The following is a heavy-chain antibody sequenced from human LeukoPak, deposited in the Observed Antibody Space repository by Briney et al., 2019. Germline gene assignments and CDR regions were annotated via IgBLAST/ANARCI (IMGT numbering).Heavy chain of an antibody. CDR3: ARGIWFGYNWFDP. J-gene: IGHJ5*02. CDR2: IKQDGSEK. CDR1: GFTFSSYW. Sequence: GGALRLSCAASGFTFSSYWMSWVRQGPGEGLGWVANIKQDGSEKYYVDSVKGRFTIPRDNAKNSLYLQMNSLRAEDTAVYYWARGIWFGYNWFDPWGQGTLVTVSS. D-gene: IGHD3-10*01. V-gene: IGHV3-7*05.